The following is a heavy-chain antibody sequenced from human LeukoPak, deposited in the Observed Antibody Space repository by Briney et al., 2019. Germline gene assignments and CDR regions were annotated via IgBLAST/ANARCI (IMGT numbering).Heavy chain of an antibody. V-gene: IGHV4-39*01. D-gene: IGHD4-17*01. CDR2: IYYSGST. CDR3: ASVTTSSSHY. Sequence: SETLSLTCTVPGGSISSSSYYWGWIRQPPGKGLEWIGSIYYSGSTYYNPSLKSRVTISVDTSKNQFSLKLNSVTAADTAVYYCASVTTSSSHYWGQGTLVTVSS. CDR1: GGSISSSSYY. J-gene: IGHJ4*02.